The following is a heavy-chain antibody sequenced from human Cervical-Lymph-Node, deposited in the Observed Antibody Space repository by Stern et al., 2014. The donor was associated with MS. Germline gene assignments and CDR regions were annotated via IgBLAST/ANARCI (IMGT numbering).Heavy chain of an antibody. CDR2: IYHSGNT. CDR1: GGSLNSGGHY. J-gene: IGHJ3*02. V-gene: IGHV4-31*03. D-gene: IGHD3-22*01. Sequence: QVQLQEPGPGLVKPSQTLSLTCTVSGGSLNSGGHYWTWIRQYPWKGLEWIGYIYHSGNTDYNPSLKSRVSISVDTSKHQFSLKLNSMTDADTAVYYCARGNRAFYYGDAFDMWGHGTMVTVSS. CDR3: ARGNRAFYYGDAFDM.